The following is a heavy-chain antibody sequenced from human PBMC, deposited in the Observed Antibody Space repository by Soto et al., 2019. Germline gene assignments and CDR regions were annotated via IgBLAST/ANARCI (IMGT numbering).Heavy chain of an antibody. V-gene: IGHV4-39*01. D-gene: IGHD3-16*01. CDR2: FHYSGST. CDR3: ARGFGRSHFDY. CDR1: GGSISSRDSY. J-gene: IGHJ4*02. Sequence: TLSLTCTVSGGSISSRDSYWGWIRQPPGKGLEWIGSFHYSGSTYYNPSLKSRVTISVDTSKNQLSLRVTSVTAADTAVYYCARGFGRSHFDYWGQGTLVTVSS.